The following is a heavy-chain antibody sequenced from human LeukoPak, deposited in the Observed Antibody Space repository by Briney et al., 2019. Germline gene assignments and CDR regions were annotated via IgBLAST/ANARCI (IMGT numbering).Heavy chain of an antibody. CDR1: GFTFGDYA. Sequence: GSLRLSCTASGFTFGDYAMSWIRQPPGKGLEWIGEINHSGSTNYNPSLKSRDAISVDTSKNQFSLKLSSVTAADTAVYYCARGVDSGYVPYFDYWGQGTLVTVSS. CDR3: ARGVDSGYVPYFDY. CDR2: INHSGST. D-gene: IGHD5-12*01. V-gene: IGHV4-34*01. J-gene: IGHJ4*02.